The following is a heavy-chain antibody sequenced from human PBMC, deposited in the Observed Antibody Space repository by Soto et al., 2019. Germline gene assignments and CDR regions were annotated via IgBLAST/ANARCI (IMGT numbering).Heavy chain of an antibody. V-gene: IGHV4-39*02. CDR3: AREGSLLYGGNSDYYYTMDV. CDR2: IYYSGTT. Sequence: SETLSLTCTVSCGSINTNGYYWTWIRQPPGKVLAWFGSIYYSGTTYYNSSLKSRVIISSDMSKNQFSLKLGSVTGADTAVYYCAREGSLLYGGNSDYYYTMDVWGQGTTVTVSS. D-gene: IGHD4-17*01. J-gene: IGHJ6*02. CDR1: CGSINTNGYY.